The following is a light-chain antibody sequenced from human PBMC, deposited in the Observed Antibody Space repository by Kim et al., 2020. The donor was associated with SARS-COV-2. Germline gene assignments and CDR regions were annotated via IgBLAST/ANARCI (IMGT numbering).Light chain of an antibody. CDR2: KDT. J-gene: IGLJ3*02. Sequence: PVRTARLTCPGDAWSTQYAYWIQQRPGQAPVQLIYKDTERPPGIPERFSGSTSGTTLTLTISGVQAEDEADYYCQSSDSSGTPWVFGGGTQLTV. CDR3: QSSDSSGTPWV. V-gene: IGLV3-25*03. CDR1: AWSTQY.